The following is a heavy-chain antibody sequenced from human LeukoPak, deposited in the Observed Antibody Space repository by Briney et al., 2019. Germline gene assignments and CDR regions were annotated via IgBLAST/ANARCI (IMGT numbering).Heavy chain of an antibody. Sequence: KPSETLSLTCTVSGYSISSGYYRGWIRQPPGKGLEWIGSIYHSGSTYYNPSLKSRVTISVDTSKNQFSLKLSSVTAADTAVYYCARVSYYDSSGSFDYWGQGTLVTVSS. CDR1: GYSISSGYY. V-gene: IGHV4-38-2*02. J-gene: IGHJ4*02. CDR2: IYHSGST. CDR3: ARVSYYDSSGSFDY. D-gene: IGHD3-22*01.